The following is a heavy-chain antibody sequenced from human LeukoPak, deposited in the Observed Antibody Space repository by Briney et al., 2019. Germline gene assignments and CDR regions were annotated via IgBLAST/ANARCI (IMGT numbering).Heavy chain of an antibody. D-gene: IGHD7-27*01. J-gene: IGHJ4*02. Sequence: SQTLSLTCAISGVSVSGNSAAWNWIRQSPSRGLEWLGRTYYRSKWYNNYAVSVKSRITINPDTSKNQFSLQLKSETPEDTAVYYCARKQTGDQNFDYWGQGTLVTVSS. V-gene: IGHV6-1*01. CDR3: ARKQTGDQNFDY. CDR2: TYYRSKWYN. CDR1: GVSVSGNSAA.